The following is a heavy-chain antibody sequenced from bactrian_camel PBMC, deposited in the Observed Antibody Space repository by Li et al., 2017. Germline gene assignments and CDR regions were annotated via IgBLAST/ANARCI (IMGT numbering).Heavy chain of an antibody. CDR1: GNTYSPYC. Sequence: QVQLVESGGGSVQAGGSLRLSCVTSGNTYSPYCLGWFRQAPGKEREMVARIALDGSRTYATSVKDRFTISKGNAKNTVSLQMNSLKPEDTAMYYRAAGHWFQCGLTGPPEYPYWGQGTQVTVS. J-gene: IGHJ4*01. CDR2: IALDGSR. V-gene: IGHV3S53*01. CDR3: AAGHWFQCGLTGPPEYPY. D-gene: IGHD8*01.